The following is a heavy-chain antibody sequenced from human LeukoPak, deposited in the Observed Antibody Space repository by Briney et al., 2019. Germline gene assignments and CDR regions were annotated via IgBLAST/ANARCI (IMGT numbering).Heavy chain of an antibody. CDR1: GFTFSSYG. CDR2: IWYDGSNK. CDR3: AREQYSSSSFDY. V-gene: IGHV3-33*01. J-gene: IGHJ4*02. D-gene: IGHD6-13*01. Sequence: GRSLRLSCAASGFTFSSYGMHWVRQAPGKGLEWVAVIWYDGSNKYYADSVKGRFTISSDNSKNTLYLQMNSLRAEDTAVYYCAREQYSSSSFDYWGQGTLVTVSS.